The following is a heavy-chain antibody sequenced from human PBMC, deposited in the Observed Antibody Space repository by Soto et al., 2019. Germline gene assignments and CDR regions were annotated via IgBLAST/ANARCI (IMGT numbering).Heavy chain of an antibody. Sequence: PGGSLRLSCAASGFTFSSYAMHWVRQAPGKGLEWVAVISYDGSNKYYADSVKGRFTISRDNSKNTLYLQMNSLRAEDTAVYYCARGQTWIQLWLASYWGQGTLVTVSS. J-gene: IGHJ4*02. D-gene: IGHD5-18*01. CDR1: GFTFSSYA. V-gene: IGHV3-30-3*01. CDR3: ARGQTWIQLWLASY. CDR2: ISYDGSNK.